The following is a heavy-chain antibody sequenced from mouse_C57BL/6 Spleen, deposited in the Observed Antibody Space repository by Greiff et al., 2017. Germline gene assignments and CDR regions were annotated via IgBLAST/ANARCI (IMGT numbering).Heavy chain of an antibody. D-gene: IGHD1-1*01. CDR3: ARDYGEDYFDD. Sequence: QVQLQQPGAELVRPGSSVKLSCKASGYTFTSYWMDWVKQRPGQGLEWIGNIYPSDSETHYNQKFKDKATLTVDKSSSTAYMQLSSLTSEDSAVYYCARDYGEDYFDDWGQGTTLTVSS. J-gene: IGHJ2*01. CDR2: IYPSDSET. V-gene: IGHV1-61*01. CDR1: GYTFTSYW.